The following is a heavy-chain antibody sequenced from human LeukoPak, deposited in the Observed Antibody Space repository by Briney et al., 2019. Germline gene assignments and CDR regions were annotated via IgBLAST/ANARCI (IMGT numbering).Heavy chain of an antibody. Sequence: ASVKVSCKASGYTFTNFDINWVRQATGQGLEWMGIINPSGGSTSYAQKFQGRVTMTRDMSTSTVYMELSSLRSEDTAVYYCARGGIAAAGTDWFDPWGQGTLVTVSS. J-gene: IGHJ5*02. CDR3: ARGGIAAAGTDWFDP. CDR2: INPSGGST. D-gene: IGHD6-13*01. CDR1: GYTFTNFD. V-gene: IGHV1-46*01.